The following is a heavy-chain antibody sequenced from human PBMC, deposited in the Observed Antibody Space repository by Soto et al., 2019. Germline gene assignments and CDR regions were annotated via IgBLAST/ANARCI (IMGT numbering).Heavy chain of an antibody. CDR2: INPFGGST. CDR3: ARIESCGGDCYYFHH. V-gene: IGHV1-46*01. CDR1: GYSFTTYN. J-gene: IGHJ1*01. D-gene: IGHD2-21*02. Sequence: ASVKVSCKASGYSFTTYNVQWVRQAPGQGFEWMGVINPFGGSTGYAQKFQGRVTMTTDTSAKTVYMALSGLRPEDTAVYYCARIESCGGDCYYFHHWGQGTLVTVSP.